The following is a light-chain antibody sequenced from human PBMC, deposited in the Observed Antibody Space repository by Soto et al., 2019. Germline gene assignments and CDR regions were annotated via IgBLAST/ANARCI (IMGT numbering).Light chain of an antibody. V-gene: IGLV2-23*02. CDR1: SSDVGYYNL. CDR2: EVN. CDR3: CSYAGTATE. Sequence: QSALTQPASVSGSPGQSITISCTGTSSDVGYYNLVSWYQQHPGKAPKLMLYEVNKRPSGVSNRFSGSKSGNTASLTISGLQAEDEAEYYCCSYAGTATEFGGGTKVTVL. J-gene: IGLJ3*02.